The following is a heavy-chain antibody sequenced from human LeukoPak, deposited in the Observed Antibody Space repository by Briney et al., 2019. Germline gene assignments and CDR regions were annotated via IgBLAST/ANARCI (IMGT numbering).Heavy chain of an antibody. CDR1: GGSITSDY. J-gene: IGHJ4*02. CDR2: IYNSETT. V-gene: IGHV4-59*01. CDR3: ARSLGEYDYAYDH. D-gene: IGHD3-16*01. Sequence: KASETLSLTCTVSGGSITSDYWGWIRQPPGKGLEWIGYIYNSETTKYNPSLESRVTISLDTSKKQFSLNLSSVTAADTAVYYCARSLGEYDYAYDHWGQGTLVTISS.